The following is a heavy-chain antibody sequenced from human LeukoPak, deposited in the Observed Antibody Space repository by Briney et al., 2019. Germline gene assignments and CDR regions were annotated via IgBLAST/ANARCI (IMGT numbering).Heavy chain of an antibody. Sequence: ASVKVSCKTSGYSFSSYEINWVRQPPGQGLEGMGWMNPNSGNTAYAQKFQGRITMTRDASISTAYMELNSLRSEDTAVYYCVRLFVQEPSGWFDPWGQGTLVTVS. CDR3: VRLFVQEPSGWFDP. D-gene: IGHD3-10*01. CDR2: MNPNSGNT. V-gene: IGHV1-8*01. J-gene: IGHJ5*02. CDR1: GYSFSSYE.